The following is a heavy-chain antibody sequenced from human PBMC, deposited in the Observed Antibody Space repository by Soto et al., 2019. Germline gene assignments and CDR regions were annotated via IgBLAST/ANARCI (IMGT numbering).Heavy chain of an antibody. Sequence: GGSLRLSCAPSGFTLLGYSMNWVRQAPGKGLEWVSSIGSGSADSTYYADSVKGRFTISRDNSKNTLYLQMSSLRAEDTAVYYCAGQIFDSGPWGQGTLVTVSS. CDR2: IGSGSADST. J-gene: IGHJ5*02. V-gene: IGHV3-23*01. D-gene: IGHD3-22*01. CDR1: GFTLLGYS. CDR3: AGQIFDSGP.